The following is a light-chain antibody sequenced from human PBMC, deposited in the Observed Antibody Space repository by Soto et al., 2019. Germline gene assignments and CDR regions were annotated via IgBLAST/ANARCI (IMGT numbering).Light chain of an antibody. CDR3: ATGNDSLDVHV. Sequence: QSVLTQPPSASGTPGQTITISCSGGSSNIGINTVSWYEHLPGTAPRLLIYGNNQRPSGVPDRFSGSKSGTSASLAISGLQSEDEAHYYCATGNDSLDVHVFGTGTKVTDL. J-gene: IGLJ1*01. CDR2: GNN. V-gene: IGLV1-44*01. CDR1: SSNIGINT.